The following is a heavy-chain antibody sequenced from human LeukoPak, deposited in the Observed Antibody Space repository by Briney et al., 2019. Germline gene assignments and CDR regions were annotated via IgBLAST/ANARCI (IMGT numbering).Heavy chain of an antibody. V-gene: IGHV1-69*04. Sequence: ASVKVSCKASGGTFSSYAISWVRQAPGQGLEWMGRIIPILGIANYAQKFQGRVTITADKSTSTAYMELSSLRSEDTAVYYCARGSSGSYYRHWGQGTLVTVSS. CDR2: IIPILGIA. D-gene: IGHD3-10*01. CDR3: ARGSSGSYYRH. CDR1: GGTFSSYA. J-gene: IGHJ4*02.